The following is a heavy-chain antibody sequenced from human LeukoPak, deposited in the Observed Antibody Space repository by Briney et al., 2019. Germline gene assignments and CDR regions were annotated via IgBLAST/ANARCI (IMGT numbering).Heavy chain of an antibody. CDR3: ARDRGFGELFPYYYYYMDV. CDR1: GGTFSSYA. V-gene: IGHV1-69*06. Sequence: ASVKVSCKASGGTFSSYAISWVRQAPGQGLEWMGGIIPIFGTANYAQKFQGRVTITADKSTSTAYMELSSLRSEDTAVYYCARDRGFGELFPYYYYYMDVWGKGTTVTVSS. CDR2: IIPIFGTA. D-gene: IGHD3-10*01. J-gene: IGHJ6*03.